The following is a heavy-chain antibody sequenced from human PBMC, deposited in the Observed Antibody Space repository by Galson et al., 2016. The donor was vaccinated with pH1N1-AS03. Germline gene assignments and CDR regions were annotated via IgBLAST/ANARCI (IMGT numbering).Heavy chain of an antibody. V-gene: IGHV6-1*01. J-gene: IGHJ4*02. Sequence: CAISGDSVSSNTAAWNWIRQSPSRGLEWLGRTYYRSKWYKWYNDYAVSVESRITINPDTSKNQFSLQLNSVTPEDTAVYYCARDHLGAGPAFDSWGQGTLVTVSS. CDR3: ARDHLGAGPAFDS. CDR2: TYYRSKWYKWYN. D-gene: IGHD1-26*01. CDR1: GDSVSSNTAA.